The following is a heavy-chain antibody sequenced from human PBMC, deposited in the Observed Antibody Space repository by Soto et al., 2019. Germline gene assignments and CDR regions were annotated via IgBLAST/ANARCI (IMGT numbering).Heavy chain of an antibody. CDR1: GGSISSYY. CDR2: IYYSGST. CDR3: ARHYYYSGSYRDWFDP. V-gene: IGHV4-59*01. D-gene: IGHD3-10*01. Sequence: SETLSLTCTVSGGSISSYYWSWIRQPPGKGLEWIGYIYYSGSTNYNPSLKSRVTISVDTSKNQFSLKLSSVTAADTAVYYCARHYYYSGSYRDWFDPWGQGTLVTVSS. J-gene: IGHJ5*02.